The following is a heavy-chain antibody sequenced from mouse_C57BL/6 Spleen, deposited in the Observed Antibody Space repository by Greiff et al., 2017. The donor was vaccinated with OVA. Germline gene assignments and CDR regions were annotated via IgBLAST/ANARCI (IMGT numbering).Heavy chain of an antibody. CDR1: GFTFSSYA. D-gene: IGHD2-4*01. CDR2: ISDGGSYT. Sequence: EVQLVESGGGLVKPGGSLKLSCAASGFTFSSYAMSWVRQTPEKRLEWVATISDGGSYTYYPDNVKGRFTISRDNAKNNLYLQMSHLKSEDTAMYYCARSGYDYDWFAYWGQGTLVTVSA. CDR3: ARSGYDYDWFAY. J-gene: IGHJ3*01. V-gene: IGHV5-4*01.